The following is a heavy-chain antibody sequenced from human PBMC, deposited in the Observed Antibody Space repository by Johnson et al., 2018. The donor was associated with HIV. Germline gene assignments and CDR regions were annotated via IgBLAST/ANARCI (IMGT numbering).Heavy chain of an antibody. J-gene: IGHJ3*01. D-gene: IGHD3-22*01. CDR2: ISSNGGST. CDR3: AIPYYFDRGVYH. CDR1: GFTFSAYA. V-gene: IGHV3-64*01. Sequence: VQLVESGGGVVQPGGSLRLSCAASGFTFSAYAMHWVRQAPGKGLESVSAISSNGGSTFYANSVKGRFTIFRDNSKSTLYLQMCSLRAEYMGVYYCAIPYYFDRGVYHWGQGTMVTVSS.